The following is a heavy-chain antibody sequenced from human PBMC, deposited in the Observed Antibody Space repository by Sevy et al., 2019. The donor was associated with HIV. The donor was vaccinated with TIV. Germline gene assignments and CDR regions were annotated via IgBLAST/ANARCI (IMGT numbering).Heavy chain of an antibody. Sequence: GESLKISCAASGFTVSSNYMSWVRQAPGKGLEWVSVIYSGGSTYYADSVKGRFTISRDNSKNTLYLQMNSLRAEDTAVYYCLVVKTSDAFDIWGQGTMVTVSS. V-gene: IGHV3-66*01. D-gene: IGHD3-22*01. CDR1: GFTVSSNY. J-gene: IGHJ3*02. CDR2: IYSGGST. CDR3: LVVKTSDAFDI.